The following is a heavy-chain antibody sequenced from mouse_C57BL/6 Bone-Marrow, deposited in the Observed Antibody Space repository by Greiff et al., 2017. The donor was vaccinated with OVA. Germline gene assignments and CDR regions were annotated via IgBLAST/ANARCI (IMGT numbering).Heavy chain of an antibody. CDR3: ARGCGYDRAWFAY. CDR1: GYTFTSYT. D-gene: IGHD2-2*01. V-gene: IGHV1-4*01. CDR2: INPSSGYT. J-gene: IGHJ3*01. Sequence: QVQLKQSGAELARPGASVKMSCKASGYTFTSYTMHWVKQRPGQGLEWIGYINPSSGYTKYNQKFKDKATLTADKYSSTAYMQLSSLTSEDSAVYYCARGCGYDRAWFAYWGQGTLVTVSA.